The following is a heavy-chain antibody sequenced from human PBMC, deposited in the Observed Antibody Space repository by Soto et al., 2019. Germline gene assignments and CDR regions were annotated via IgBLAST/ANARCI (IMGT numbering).Heavy chain of an antibody. CDR3: AIDLRTHCSSTSCYTYYFDY. J-gene: IGHJ4*02. D-gene: IGHD2-2*02. CDR1: GYTFTSYG. V-gene: IGHV1-18*01. CDR2: ISAYNGNT. Sequence: ASVKVSCKASGYTFTSYGISWVRQAPGQGLEWMGWISAYNGNTNYAQKLQGRVTMTTDTSTSTAYMELSRLRSDDTAVYYCAIDLRTHCSSTSCYTYYFDYWGQGTLVTVSS.